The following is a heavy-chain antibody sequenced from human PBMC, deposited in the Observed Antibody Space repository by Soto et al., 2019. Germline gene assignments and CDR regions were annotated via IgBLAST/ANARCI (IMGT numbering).Heavy chain of an antibody. J-gene: IGHJ4*02. D-gene: IGHD3-22*01. CDR1: GYTFTSYA. V-gene: IGHV1-3*01. Sequence: QVQLVQSGAEVKKPGASVKVSCKASGYTFTSYAMHWVRQAPGQRLEWMGWINAGNGNTKYSQKFQGRVTITRDTSASTAYMELSSLRSEDTAVYYCARGYDSSGYYPGPPFDYWGQGTLVTVSS. CDR2: INAGNGNT. CDR3: ARGYDSSGYYPGPPFDY.